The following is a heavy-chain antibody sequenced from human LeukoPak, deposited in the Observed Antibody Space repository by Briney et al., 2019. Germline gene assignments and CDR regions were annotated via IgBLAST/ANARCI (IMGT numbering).Heavy chain of an antibody. Sequence: SVKVSCKASGGTFSSYAISWARQAPGQGLEWMGRIIPILGIANYAQKFQGRVTITADNSTSTAYMELSSLRSEDTAVYYCARAWWGDYPFDYWGQGTLVTVSS. J-gene: IGHJ4*02. D-gene: IGHD4-17*01. CDR3: ARAWWGDYPFDY. CDR2: IIPILGIA. V-gene: IGHV1-69*04. CDR1: GGTFSSYA.